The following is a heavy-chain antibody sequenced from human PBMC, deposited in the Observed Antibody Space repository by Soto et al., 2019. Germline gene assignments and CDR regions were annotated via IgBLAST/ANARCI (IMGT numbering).Heavy chain of an antibody. CDR2: IDTSGTKI. J-gene: IGHJ4*02. D-gene: IGHD3-3*01. Sequence: QVQLVESGGDLVKPGGSLRLSCAASGYTCSDYYMSWIRQAPGKGLEWISYIDTSGTKIYYADSVKGRFTITRDNAKNSLYLEMNSLRDEDTAVYYCASHYDMWRGYPSHVDYWGQGTLVTVSS. CDR1: GYTCSDYY. V-gene: IGHV3-11*01. CDR3: ASHYDMWRGYPSHVDY.